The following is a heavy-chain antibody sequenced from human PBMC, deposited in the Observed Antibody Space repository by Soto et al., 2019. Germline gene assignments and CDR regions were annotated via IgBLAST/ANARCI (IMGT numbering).Heavy chain of an antibody. J-gene: IGHJ4*02. V-gene: IGHV3-30-3*01. CDR3: ARVKVDWGFGESFFDY. D-gene: IGHD3-10*01. Sequence: GGSLRLSCAASGFTFSSYAMHWVRQAPGKGLEWVAVISYDGSNKYYADSVKGRFTISRDNSKNTLYLQMNSLRAEDTAVYYCARVKVDWGFGESFFDYWGQGTLVTVSS. CDR1: GFTFSSYA. CDR2: ISYDGSNK.